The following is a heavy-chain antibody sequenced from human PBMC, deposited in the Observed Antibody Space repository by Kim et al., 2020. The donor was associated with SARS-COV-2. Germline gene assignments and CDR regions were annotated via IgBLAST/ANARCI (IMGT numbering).Heavy chain of an antibody. CDR1: GGSISSYY. V-gene: IGHV4-59*01. CDR3: ARGEYSSSGDAFDI. D-gene: IGHD6-6*01. CDR2: IYYSGST. J-gene: IGHJ3*02. Sequence: SETLSLTCTVSGGSISSYYWSWIRQPPGKGLEWIGYIYYSGSTNYNPSLKSRVTISVDTSKNQFSLKLSSVTAADTAVYYCARGEYSSSGDAFDIWGQGT.